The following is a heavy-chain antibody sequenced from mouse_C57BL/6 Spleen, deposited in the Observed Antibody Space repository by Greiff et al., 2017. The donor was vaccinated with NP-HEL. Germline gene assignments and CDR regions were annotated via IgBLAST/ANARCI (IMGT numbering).Heavy chain of an antibody. J-gene: IGHJ1*03. CDR3: ARGGDGYDAFDV. D-gene: IGHD2-2*01. CDR1: GYAFSSYW. V-gene: IGHV1-80*01. Sequence: VKLQESGAELVKPGASVKISCKASGYAFSSYWMNWVKQRPGKGLEWIGQIYPGDGDTNYNGKFKGKATLTADKSSSTAYMQLSSLTSEDSAVYFCARGGDGYDAFDVWGTGTTVTVSS. CDR2: IYPGDGDT.